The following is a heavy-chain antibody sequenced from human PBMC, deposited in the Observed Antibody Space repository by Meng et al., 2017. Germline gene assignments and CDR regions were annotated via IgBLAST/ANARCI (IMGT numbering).Heavy chain of an antibody. CDR3: ARERDIVLMTYYYYGMDV. CDR1: GYTFTSYG. V-gene: IGHV1-18*01. CDR2: ISAYNGNT. J-gene: IGHJ6*02. D-gene: IGHD2-8*01. Sequence: ASVKVSCKASGYTFTSYGISWVRQAPGQGLEWMGWISAYNGNTNYAQKLQGRVTMTTETSTSTAYMELRSLRSDDTAVYYCARERDIVLMTYYYYGMDVWGQGTTVTVSS.